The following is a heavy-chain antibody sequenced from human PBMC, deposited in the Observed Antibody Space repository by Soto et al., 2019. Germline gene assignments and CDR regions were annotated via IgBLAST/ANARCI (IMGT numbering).Heavy chain of an antibody. D-gene: IGHD6-13*01. Sequence: EVQLLESGGGLVQPGGSLRLSCAASGFTFSSYAMSWVRQAPGKGLEWVSAISGSGGSTYYADSVKGRFTISRDNSKNTLYLQMNSLGAEDTAVYYCANARWNPGIASGGDYYFDYWGQGTLVTVSS. CDR3: ANARWNPGIASGGDYYFDY. CDR2: ISGSGGST. CDR1: GFTFSSYA. V-gene: IGHV3-23*01. J-gene: IGHJ4*02.